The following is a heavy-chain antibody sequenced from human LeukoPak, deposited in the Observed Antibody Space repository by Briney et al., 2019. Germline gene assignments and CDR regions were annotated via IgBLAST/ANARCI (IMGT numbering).Heavy chain of an antibody. V-gene: IGHV3-66*02. J-gene: IGHJ3*02. CDR3: ARDHSGSYQRAFDI. CDR2: IYGGGST. D-gene: IGHD1-26*01. Sequence: GGSLRLSRAVSAFTASSNYVSWVREAPGKGLECVSVIYGGGSTNYADSVKGRFTISRDNSKNTLYLQMNSLRAEDTAVYYCARDHSGSYQRAFDIWGQGTMVTVSS. CDR1: AFTASSNY.